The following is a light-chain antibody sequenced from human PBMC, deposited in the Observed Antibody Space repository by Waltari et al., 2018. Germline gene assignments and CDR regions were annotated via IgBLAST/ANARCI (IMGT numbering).Light chain of an antibody. Sequence: QSALTQPRSVSGSPGQSVTISCTGTSSDVGGYDYVSWYQPNPGKAPKLMVFDVNRRPSGVPDRCSGSKSGNTASLTISGLQAEDEADYYCCSYAGSYTWVFGTGTKVTVL. J-gene: IGLJ1*01. CDR1: SSDVGGYDY. CDR3: CSYAGSYTWV. CDR2: DVN. V-gene: IGLV2-11*01.